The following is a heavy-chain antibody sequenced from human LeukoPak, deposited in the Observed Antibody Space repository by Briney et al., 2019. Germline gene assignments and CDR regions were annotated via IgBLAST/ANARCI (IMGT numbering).Heavy chain of an antibody. D-gene: IGHD3-16*01. V-gene: IGHV4-59*01. Sequence: SSETLSLTCTVSGGSISSYYWSWIRQPPGKGLEWIGYIYYSGSTNYNPSLKSRVTISVDTSKDQSSLKLSSVTAADTAVYYCAREGGGGISGFDYWGQGTLVTVSS. CDR3: AREGGGGISGFDY. CDR2: IYYSGST. J-gene: IGHJ4*02. CDR1: GGSISSYY.